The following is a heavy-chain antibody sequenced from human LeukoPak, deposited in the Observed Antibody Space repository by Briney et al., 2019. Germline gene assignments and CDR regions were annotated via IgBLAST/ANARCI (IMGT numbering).Heavy chain of an antibody. CDR3: ARGNRWYYFDY. J-gene: IGHJ4*02. CDR2: IYYSGST. CDR1: GGSISSSSYY. Sequence: PSETLSLTCTVSGGSISSSSYYWGWIRQPPGKGLEWIGSIYYSGSTYYNPSLKSRVTISVDTSKNQFSLKLSSVTAADMAVYYCARGNRWYYFDYWGQGTLVTVSS. D-gene: IGHD1/OR15-1a*01. V-gene: IGHV4-39*07.